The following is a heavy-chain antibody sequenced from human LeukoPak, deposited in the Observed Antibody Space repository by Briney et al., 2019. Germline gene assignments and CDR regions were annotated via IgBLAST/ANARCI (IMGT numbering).Heavy chain of an antibody. CDR3: AKDNRGYFDF. J-gene: IGHJ4*02. D-gene: IGHD3-16*01. V-gene: IGHV3-30*18. CDR2: ISYNGRNN. Sequence: GGSLRLSCAASGFTFHSYGMHWVRQAPGKGLEWVALISYNGRNNYYADSVKGRFTISRDNSKNTLYLQVSSLRTEDTAVYFCAKDNRGYFDFWGQGTLVTVSS. CDR1: GFTFHSYG.